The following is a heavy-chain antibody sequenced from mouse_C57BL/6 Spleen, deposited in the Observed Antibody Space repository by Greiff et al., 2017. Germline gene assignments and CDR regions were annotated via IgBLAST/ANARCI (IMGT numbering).Heavy chain of an antibody. Sequence: EVQLQQSGPELVKPGASVKISCKASGYSFTDYNMNWVKQSNGKSLEWIGVINPNYGTTSYNQKFKGKATLTVDQSSSTAYMQLNSLTSEDSAVXYCASNVYYDYGAWFAYWGQGTLVTVSA. D-gene: IGHD2-4*01. V-gene: IGHV1-39*01. CDR1: GYSFTDYN. CDR3: ASNVYYDYGAWFAY. CDR2: INPNYGTT. J-gene: IGHJ3*01.